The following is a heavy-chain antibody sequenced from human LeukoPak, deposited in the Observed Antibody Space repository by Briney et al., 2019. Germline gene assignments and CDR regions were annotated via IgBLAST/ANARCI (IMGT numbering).Heavy chain of an antibody. CDR1: GYTFTGYY. CDR3: AGDYGSGGDGWFGP. CDR2: INPNSGGT. Sequence: ASVRVSCKASGYTFTGYYMHWVRQAPGQGLEWMGWINPNSGGTNYAQKFQGRVTMTRDTSISTAYMELSRLRSDDTAVYYCAGDYGSGGDGWFGPWGQGTLVTVSS. J-gene: IGHJ5*02. V-gene: IGHV1-2*02. D-gene: IGHD3-10*01.